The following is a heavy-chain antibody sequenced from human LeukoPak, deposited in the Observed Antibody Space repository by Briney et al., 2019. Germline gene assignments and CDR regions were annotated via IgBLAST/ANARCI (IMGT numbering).Heavy chain of an antibody. CDR1: GYTLTELS. D-gene: IGHD3-10*01. CDR3: ATAAGIYYGSGSYFNY. CDR2: FDPEDGET. Sequence: ASVKVSCKVSGYTLTELSMHWVRQAPGKGLEWMGGFDPEDGETIYAQKFQGRVTMTEDTSTDTAYMELSSLRSEDTAVYYCATAAGIYYGSGSYFNYWGQGTLVTVXS. J-gene: IGHJ4*02. V-gene: IGHV1-24*01.